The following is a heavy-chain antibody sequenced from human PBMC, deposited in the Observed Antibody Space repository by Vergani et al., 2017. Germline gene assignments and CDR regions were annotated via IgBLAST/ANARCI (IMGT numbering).Heavy chain of an antibody. J-gene: IGHJ4*02. CDR3: VKDAGSYENFFDS. Sequence: EVQLLESGGDLVQPGGSLRLSCTASGFLFSTYAMSWVRQAPGKGLEWVSGISASGAPTYYADSVKGRVTISRDNSKNTLYLQMNSLRVEDTAVYYCVKDAGSYENFFDSWGQGTLVTVSS. CDR1: GFLFSTYA. D-gene: IGHD1-26*01. CDR2: ISASGAPT. V-gene: IGHV3-23*01.